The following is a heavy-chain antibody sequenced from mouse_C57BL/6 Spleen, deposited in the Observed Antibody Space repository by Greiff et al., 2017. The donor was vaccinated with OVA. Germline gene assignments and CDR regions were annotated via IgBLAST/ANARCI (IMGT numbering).Heavy chain of an antibody. CDR2: IYPGDGDT. D-gene: IGHD1-1*01. V-gene: IGHV1-80*01. CDR1: GYAFSSYW. Sequence: VKLVESGAELVKPGASVKISCKASGYAFSSYWMNWVKQRPGKGLEWIGQIYPGDGDTNYNGKFKGKATLTADKSSSTAYMQLSSLTSEDSAVYFCARVPHYYGSSSFAYWGQGTLVTVSA. J-gene: IGHJ3*01. CDR3: ARVPHYYGSSSFAY.